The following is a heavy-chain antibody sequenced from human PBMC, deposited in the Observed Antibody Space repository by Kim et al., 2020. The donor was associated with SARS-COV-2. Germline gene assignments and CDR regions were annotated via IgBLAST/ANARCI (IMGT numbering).Heavy chain of an antibody. CDR2: ISSTSSDI. Sequence: GGSLRLSCAASGFTFTTYSMNWVRQAPGKGLEWVSSISSTSSDIYYADSLKGRFTISRDNANNALFLEMNSLRADDTGIYYCARDRAPRGIAVDGTDYYDGMDDWGQGTTVTVSS. D-gene: IGHD6-19*01. CDR3: ARDRAPRGIAVDGTDYYDGMDD. V-gene: IGHV3-21*03. J-gene: IGHJ6*02. CDR1: GFTFTTYS.